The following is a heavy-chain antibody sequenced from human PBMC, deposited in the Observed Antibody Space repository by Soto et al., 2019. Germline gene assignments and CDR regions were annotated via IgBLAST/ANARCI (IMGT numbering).Heavy chain of an antibody. Sequence: GGSLRLSCAASGFTFSDYYMSWIRQAPGKGLEWVSYISSSGSTIYYADSVKGRFTISRDNAKNSLYLQMNSVRAEDTAVYYCASEGSENYYMDVWGKGTTVTVSS. CDR2: ISSSGSTI. CDR1: GFTFSDYY. V-gene: IGHV3-11*01. D-gene: IGHD3-10*01. CDR3: ASEGSENYYMDV. J-gene: IGHJ6*03.